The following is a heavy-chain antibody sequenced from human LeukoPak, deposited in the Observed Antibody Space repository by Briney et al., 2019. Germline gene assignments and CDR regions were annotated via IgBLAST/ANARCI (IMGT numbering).Heavy chain of an antibody. CDR1: GGTFSSYA. CDR2: IIPILGIA. Sequence: GASVKVSCKASGGTFSSYAISWVRQAPGQGLEWMGRIIPILGIANYAQKFQGRVTITADKSTSTAYMELSSLRSEDTAVYYCARGHGSGWYGYYFDYWGQGTLVTVSS. V-gene: IGHV1-69*04. D-gene: IGHD6-19*01. J-gene: IGHJ4*02. CDR3: ARGHGSGWYGYYFDY.